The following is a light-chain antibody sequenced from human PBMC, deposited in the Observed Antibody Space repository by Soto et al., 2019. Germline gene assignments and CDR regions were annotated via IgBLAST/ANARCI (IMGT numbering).Light chain of an antibody. CDR1: SSDVGGYSY. CDR3: SSYTSSSTLV. CDR2: DVS. Sequence: QSALTQPASVSGSPGQSITISCTGTSSDVGGYSYVSWYQQHPGKAPKLMIYDVSNRPSGVSNRFSGSKSGNTASLTISGLQAEDEADYYCSSYTSSSTLVFGGGTMLTVL. J-gene: IGLJ2*01. V-gene: IGLV2-14*01.